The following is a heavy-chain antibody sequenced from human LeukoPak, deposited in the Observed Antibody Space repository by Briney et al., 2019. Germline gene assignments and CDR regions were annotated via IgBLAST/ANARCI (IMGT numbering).Heavy chain of an antibody. V-gene: IGHV4-59*01. CDR3: ARVDSSSWAYYGMDV. CDR2: IYYSGST. J-gene: IGHJ6*04. CDR1: GGSISSYY. Sequence: PSETLSLTCTVSGGSISSYYWSWIRQPPGKGLEWIGYIYYSGSTNYNPSLKSRVTISVDTSKNQFSLKLSSVTAADTAVYYCARVDSSSWAYYGMDVWGKGTTVTVSS. D-gene: IGHD6-13*01.